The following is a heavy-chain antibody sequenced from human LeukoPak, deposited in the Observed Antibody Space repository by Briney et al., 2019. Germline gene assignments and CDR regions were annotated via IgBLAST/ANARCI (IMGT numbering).Heavy chain of an antibody. Sequence: ASVKVSCKASGYTFTSYYMHWVRQAPGQGLEWMGIINPSGGSTSYAQKFQGRVTMTRDMSTSTVYMGLSSLRSEDTAVYYCARVATIFGVVTHFDYWGQGTLVTVSS. CDR3: ARVATIFGVVTHFDY. J-gene: IGHJ4*02. D-gene: IGHD3-3*01. CDR2: INPSGGST. V-gene: IGHV1-46*01. CDR1: GYTFTSYY.